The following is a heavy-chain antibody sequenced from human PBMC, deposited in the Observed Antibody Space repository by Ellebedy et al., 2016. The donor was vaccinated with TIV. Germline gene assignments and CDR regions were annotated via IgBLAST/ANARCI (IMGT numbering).Heavy chain of an antibody. V-gene: IGHV4-39*01. J-gene: IGHJ5*02. D-gene: IGHD1-7*01. CDR2: IYYSGST. CDR3: AGGNYKEDWFDP. CDR1: GGSISSSSYY. Sequence: MPSETLSLTCTVSGGSISSSSYYWGWIRRPPGKGLEWIGSIYYSGSTYYNPSLKSRVTISVDTSKNQFSLKLSSVTAADTAVYYCAGGNYKEDWFDPWGQGTLVTV.